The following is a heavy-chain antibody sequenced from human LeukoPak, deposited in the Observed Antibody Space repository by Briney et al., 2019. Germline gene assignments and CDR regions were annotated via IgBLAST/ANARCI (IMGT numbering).Heavy chain of an antibody. J-gene: IGHJ4*02. Sequence: TSETLSLTCTVSGGSISSSSYYWGWIRQPPGKGLEWIRSIYYSGSTYYNPSLKSRVTISVDTSKNQFSLKLSSVTAADTAVYYCARAPICNRASCTQGDWGQGTLVTVSS. V-gene: IGHV4-39*01. D-gene: IGHD2-15*01. CDR2: IYYSGST. CDR3: ARAPICNRASCTQGD. CDR1: GGSISSSSYY.